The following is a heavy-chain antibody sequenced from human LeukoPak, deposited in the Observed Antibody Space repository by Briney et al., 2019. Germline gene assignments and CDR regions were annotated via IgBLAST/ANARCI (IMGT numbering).Heavy chain of an antibody. CDR1: GGTFSSYA. CDR3: ARAKGDYRKIDY. V-gene: IGHV1-69*13. J-gene: IGHJ4*02. CDR2: IIPIFGTA. D-gene: IGHD4-11*01. Sequence: ASVKVSCKASGGTFSSYALSWVRQAPGQGLEWMGRIIPIFGTANYAQKFQGRVTITADESTSTAYMELSSLRSEDTAVYYCARAKGDYRKIDYWGQGTLVTVSS.